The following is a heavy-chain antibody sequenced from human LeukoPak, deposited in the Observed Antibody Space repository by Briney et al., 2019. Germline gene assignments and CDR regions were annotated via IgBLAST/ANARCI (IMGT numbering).Heavy chain of an antibody. J-gene: IGHJ4*02. CDR3: ARDWTMVRGVPHT. V-gene: IGHV3-66*02. Sequence: PGGSLRLSCAASGFTFSTYAMSWVRQAPGMRLEWVSVIYSGGSTYYADSVKGRFTISRDNSKNTLYLQMNSLRAEDTAVYYCARDWTMVRGVPHTWGQGTLVTVSS. D-gene: IGHD3-10*01. CDR1: GFTFSTYA. CDR2: IYSGGST.